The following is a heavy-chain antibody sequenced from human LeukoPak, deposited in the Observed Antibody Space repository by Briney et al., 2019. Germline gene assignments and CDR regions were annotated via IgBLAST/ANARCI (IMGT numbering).Heavy chain of an antibody. CDR3: GRQRKRNDDSDI. Sequence: SGTLSLSCTVSGYSISSYDRSWIRQPPGKGLEWVWDIYYTGSTNYTPSLKSRFTISMDTAKNQFYLKLTSVTAADTAMYLCGRQRKRNDDSDIWGKGKMVTVS. J-gene: IGHJ3*02. CDR1: GYSISSYD. CDR2: IYYTGST. V-gene: IGHV4-59*08.